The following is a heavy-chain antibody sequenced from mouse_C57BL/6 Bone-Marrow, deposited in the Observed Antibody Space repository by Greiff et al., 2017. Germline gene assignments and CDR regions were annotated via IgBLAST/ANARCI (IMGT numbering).Heavy chain of an antibody. D-gene: IGHD3-3*01. CDR3: ARKGRCFDY. J-gene: IGHJ3*01. V-gene: IGHV1-81*01. CDR2: IYPRSGNT. CDR1: GYTFTRYC. Sequence: VQLQQSGAELARPGASVKLSCKASGYTFTRYCISWVKQRTGQGLEWIGEIYPRSGNTYYNEKFKGKATLTADKSSSTAVMELSSLTSEYSAVYCCARKGRCFDYWGKGTTVTVSA.